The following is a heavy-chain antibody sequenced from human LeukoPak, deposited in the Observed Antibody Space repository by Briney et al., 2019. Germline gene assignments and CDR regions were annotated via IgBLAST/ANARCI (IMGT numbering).Heavy chain of an antibody. D-gene: IGHD6-19*01. CDR1: GYTLTELS. J-gene: IGHJ1*01. V-gene: IGHV1-24*01. Sequence: ASVKVSCKVSGYTLTELSMHWVRQAPGKGLEWMGGFDPEDGETIYAQKFRGRVTMTEDTSTDAAYMELSSPRSEDTAVYYCATGQEQWRSDHAEYFQHWGQGTLVTVSS. CDR2: FDPEDGET. CDR3: ATGQEQWRSDHAEYFQH.